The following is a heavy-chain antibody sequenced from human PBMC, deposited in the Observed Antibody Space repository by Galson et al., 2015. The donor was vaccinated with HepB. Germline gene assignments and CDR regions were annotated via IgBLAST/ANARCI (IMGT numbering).Heavy chain of an antibody. CDR1: GFTFSDYY. CDR3: ARRSEAARPAYYYYYGMDV. CDR2: ISSSSSYT. J-gene: IGHJ6*02. Sequence: SLRLSCAASGFTFSDYYMSWIRQAPGKGLEWVSYISSSSSYTNYADSVKGRFTISRDNAKNSLYLQMNSLRAEDTAVYYCARRSEAARPAYYYYYGMDVWGHGTTVTVSS. D-gene: IGHD6-6*01. V-gene: IGHV3-11*06.